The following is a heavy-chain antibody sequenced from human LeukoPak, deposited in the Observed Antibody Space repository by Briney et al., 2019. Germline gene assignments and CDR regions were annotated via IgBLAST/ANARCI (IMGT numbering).Heavy chain of an antibody. V-gene: IGHV3-53*04. CDR1: GFTVSSNY. J-gene: IGHJ6*02. CDR3: ARVYRDHKGYYYYGMDV. CDR2: IYSGGST. D-gene: IGHD5-24*01. Sequence: GGSLRLSCAASGFTVSSNYMSWVRQAPGKGLEWVSVIYSGGSTYYADSVKGRFTISRHNSKNTLYLQMNSLRAEDTAVYYCARVYRDHKGYYYYGMDVWGQGTTVTVSS.